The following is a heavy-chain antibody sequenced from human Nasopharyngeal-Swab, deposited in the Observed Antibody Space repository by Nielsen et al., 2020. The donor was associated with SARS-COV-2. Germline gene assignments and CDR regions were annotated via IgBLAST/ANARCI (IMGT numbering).Heavy chain of an antibody. D-gene: IGHD6-13*01. J-gene: IGHJ6*02. CDR3: ATSPFSSSWYDASYYYGMDV. CDR2: ISYDGSNK. Sequence: GGSLRLSCAASGFTFSSYGMHWVRQAPGKGLEWVAVISYDGSNKYYADSVKGRFTISRDNSKNTLYLQMNSLRAEDTAVYYCATSPFSSSWYDASYYYGMDVWGQGTTVTVSS. V-gene: IGHV3-30*03. CDR1: GFTFSSYG.